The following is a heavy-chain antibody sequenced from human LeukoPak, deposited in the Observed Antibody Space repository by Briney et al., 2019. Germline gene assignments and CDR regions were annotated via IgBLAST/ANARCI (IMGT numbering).Heavy chain of an antibody. D-gene: IGHD3-22*01. CDR1: GVTFSSYA. Sequence: PGGSLRLSCSPSGVTFSSYAMHCVREAPGKELKYVSAISSNGGSTYYADSLKGRFTISRDNSKNPLYLQMSSLRAEDTAVYYCVKDLGYYDSSGYILWGQGTLVTVSS. CDR3: VKDLGYYDSSGYIL. J-gene: IGHJ1*01. V-gene: IGHV3-64D*06. CDR2: ISSNGGST.